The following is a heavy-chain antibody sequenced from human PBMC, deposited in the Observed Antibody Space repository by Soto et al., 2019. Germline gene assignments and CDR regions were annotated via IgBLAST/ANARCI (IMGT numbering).Heavy chain of an antibody. Sequence: EVQLVESGGGLVQPGGSLRLSCAACGFTFSSYAMHWVRQAPGKGLEYVSAISSNGGSTYYANSVKGRFTISRDNSKNTLYLQMGSLRAEDMAVYYCARVPYGSGSYIDNPTDYWGQGTLVTVSS. CDR2: ISSNGGST. D-gene: IGHD3-10*01. CDR1: GFTFSSYA. J-gene: IGHJ4*02. CDR3: ARVPYGSGSYIDNPTDY. V-gene: IGHV3-64*01.